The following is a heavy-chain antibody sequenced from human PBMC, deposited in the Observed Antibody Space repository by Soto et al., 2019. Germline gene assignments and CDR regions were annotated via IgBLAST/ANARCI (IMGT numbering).Heavy chain of an antibody. D-gene: IGHD3-3*01. Sequence: SETLSLTCGLSGSLPVGSLSTYFWTWIRQPPGKGLEWIGEINHSGSPNYSPSLRGRVTISLDTSKKQFSLNLSSVTAADTAVYFCARARFSQWSQDYYCLDFWGQGTTVTVSS. V-gene: IGHV4-34*01. CDR3: ARARFSQWSQDYYCLDF. CDR1: GSLPVGSLSTYF. CDR2: INHSGSP. J-gene: IGHJ6*02.